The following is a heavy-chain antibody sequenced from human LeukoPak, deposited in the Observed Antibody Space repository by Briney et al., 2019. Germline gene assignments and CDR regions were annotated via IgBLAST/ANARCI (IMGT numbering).Heavy chain of an antibody. V-gene: IGHV3-21*06. D-gene: IGHD2-15*01. CDR1: GFTFSSYS. CDR3: AREGGWNLPTLVY. J-gene: IGHJ4*02. Sequence: GGSLRLSCAASGFTFSSYSMNWVRQAPGKGLEWASSISDSSSYIYYADSVKGRFTISRDNAKNSLYLHMNSLRAEDTAVYYCAREGGWNLPTLVYWGQGTLVTVSS. CDR2: ISDSSSYI.